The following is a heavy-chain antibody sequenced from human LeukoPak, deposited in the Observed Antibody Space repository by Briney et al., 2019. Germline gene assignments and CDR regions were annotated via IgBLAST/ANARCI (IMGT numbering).Heavy chain of an antibody. V-gene: IGHV4-38-2*01. CDR2: DYHSGST. CDR3: ARRTERAFDI. CDR1: GYSISSAYY. Sequence: SETLSLTCAASGYSISSAYYWGWIRPPPGKGLEWIGSDYHSGSTYYKPSLQRRATISVDTSKNQFSLKLSSVTAADTAVYYCARRTERAFDIWGQGTMVTVSS. J-gene: IGHJ3*02. D-gene: IGHD1/OR15-1a*01.